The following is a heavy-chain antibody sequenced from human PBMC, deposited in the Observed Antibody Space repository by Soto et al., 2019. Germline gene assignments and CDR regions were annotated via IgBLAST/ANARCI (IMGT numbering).Heavy chain of an antibody. CDR2: IYYSGST. CDR3: ARDRYYDSTGYYDH. Sequence: SETLSLTCAVSGGSITSYFWSWIRQSPGKGLEWIGYIYYSGSTRYNPSLQSRVTMSVDTSKNQFSLKLSSVTAADTAMYYCARDRYYDSTGYYDHWGQGTLVTVSS. CDR1: GGSITSYF. D-gene: IGHD3-22*01. V-gene: IGHV4-59*01. J-gene: IGHJ4*02.